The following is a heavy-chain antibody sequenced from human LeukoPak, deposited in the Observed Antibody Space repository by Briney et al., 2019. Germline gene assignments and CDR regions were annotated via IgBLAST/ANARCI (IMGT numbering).Heavy chain of an antibody. CDR2: ISYDGSNK. Sequence: PGRSLRLSCAASGFTFSYYAMHWVRQAPGKGLEGVAVISYDGSNKYYADSVKGRFTISRDNSKNTLYLQMNSLRGEDTAVYYCARDGYSGSYYRLYYFFMDVWGKGTTVTVSS. V-gene: IGHV3-30*04. J-gene: IGHJ6*03. CDR3: ARDGYSGSYYRLYYFFMDV. D-gene: IGHD1-26*01. CDR1: GFTFSYYA.